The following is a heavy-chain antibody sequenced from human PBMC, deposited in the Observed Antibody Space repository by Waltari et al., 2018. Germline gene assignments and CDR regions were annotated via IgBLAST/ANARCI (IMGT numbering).Heavy chain of an antibody. CDR3: ARTRGYSGYDYFDY. CDR1: GFTFSSYW. Sequence: EVQLVESGGGLVQPGGSLRLSCAASGFTFSSYWMSWVLQAPGKGLEWVANIKQDGSEKYYVDSVKGRFTISRDNAKNSLYLQMNSLRAEDTAVYYCARTRGYSGYDYFDYWGQGTLVTVSS. V-gene: IGHV3-7*01. CDR2: IKQDGSEK. J-gene: IGHJ4*02. D-gene: IGHD5-12*01.